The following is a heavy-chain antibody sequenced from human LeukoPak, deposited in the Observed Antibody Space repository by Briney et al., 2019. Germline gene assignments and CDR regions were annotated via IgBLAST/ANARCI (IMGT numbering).Heavy chain of an antibody. J-gene: IGHJ4*02. CDR3: ARQYYDFWSGSNPPDY. CDR1: GYTFPTFG. D-gene: IGHD3-3*01. Sequence: ASVKVSCKASGYTFPTFGIGWVRQAPGQGLEWLGWISVYNGNTGYARKLQDRVTMTTDTSTSTAYMELRSLRSDDTAVYYCARQYYDFWSGSNPPDYWGQGTLVTVSS. CDR2: ISVYNGNT. V-gene: IGHV1-18*01.